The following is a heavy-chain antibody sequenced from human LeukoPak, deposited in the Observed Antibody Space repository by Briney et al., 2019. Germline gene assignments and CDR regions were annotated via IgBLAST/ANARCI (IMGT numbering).Heavy chain of an antibody. Sequence: GGSLRLSCAASGFTFSSYAMSWVRQAPGKGLEWVSAISGSGGSTYYADSVKGRFTISRDNSKNTLYLQMNSLRADDTALYYCARGGWSGFYYGMDVWGQGTTVTVSS. CDR3: ARGGWSGFYYGMDV. CDR1: GFTFSSYA. J-gene: IGHJ6*02. V-gene: IGHV3-23*01. CDR2: ISGSGGST. D-gene: IGHD2-15*01.